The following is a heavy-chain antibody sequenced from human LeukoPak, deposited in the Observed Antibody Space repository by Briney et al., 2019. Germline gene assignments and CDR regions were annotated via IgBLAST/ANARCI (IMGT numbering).Heavy chain of an antibody. CDR3: AREYGPIGAREYGAFLEWLTHYYYYYMDV. V-gene: IGHV1-3*03. CDR1: GYTFTSYA. J-gene: IGHJ6*03. Sequence: GASVKVSCKASGYTFTSYAMHWVRQAPGQRLEWMGWINAGNGNTKYSQEFQGRVTMTTDTSTSTAYMELRSLRSEDTAVYYCAREYGPIGAREYGAFLEWLTHYYYYYMDVWGKGTTVTVSS. CDR2: INAGNGNT. D-gene: IGHD3-3*02.